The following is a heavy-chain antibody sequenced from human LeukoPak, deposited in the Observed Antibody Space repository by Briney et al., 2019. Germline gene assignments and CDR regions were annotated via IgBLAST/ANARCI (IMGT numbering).Heavy chain of an antibody. V-gene: IGHV7-4-1*02. J-gene: IGHJ4*02. CDR3: AHLHSGAKKYYFDY. CDR1: GYTFTSYA. D-gene: IGHD5-12*01. Sequence: ASVKVSCKASGYTFTSYAMNWVRQAPGQGLEWMGWINTNTGNPTYAQGFTGRFVFSLDTSVSTAYLQISGLKAEDTAVYYCAHLHSGAKKYYFDYWGQGTLVTVSS. CDR2: INTNTGNP.